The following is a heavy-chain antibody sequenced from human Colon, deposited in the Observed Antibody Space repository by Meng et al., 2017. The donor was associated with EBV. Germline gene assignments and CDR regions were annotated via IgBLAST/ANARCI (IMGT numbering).Heavy chain of an antibody. CDR2: IYYSGSR. V-gene: IGHV4-30-4*08. D-gene: IGHD3-16*01. CDR3: ARVEDYTWDV. J-gene: IGHJ4*02. CDR1: RASISSTDYC. Sequence: LLQGPAPGTAKPSQTLPLTCTVSRASISSTDYCWFWVRQRSGKGLVLDGYIYYSGSRYYTPPLKSRVTISVDTSKSQFSLKLSSVTAADTAIYYCARVEDYTWDVWGQGILVTVSS.